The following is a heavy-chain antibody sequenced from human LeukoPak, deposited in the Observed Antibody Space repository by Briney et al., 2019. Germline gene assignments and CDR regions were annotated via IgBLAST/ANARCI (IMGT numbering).Heavy chain of an antibody. J-gene: IGHJ4*02. CDR1: GYTFTSYY. D-gene: IGHD2-21*02. V-gene: IGHV1-46*01. CDR2: INPSGGST. CDR3: ARNCGGDCPDPRIFDY. Sequence: ASVKVSCKASGYTFTSYYMHWVRQAPGQGLEWIRIINPSGGSTSYAQKFQGRVTMTRDTSTSTVYMELSSLRSEDTAVYYCARNCGGDCPDPRIFDYWGQGTLVTVSS.